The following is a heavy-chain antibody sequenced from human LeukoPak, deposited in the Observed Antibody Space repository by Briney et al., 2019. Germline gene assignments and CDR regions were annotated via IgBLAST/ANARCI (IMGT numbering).Heavy chain of an antibody. Sequence: GGSLRLSCAASGLPFSDLYMSWIRQAPGKGLEWVSYIGRSGTNMYYADSVKGRFTISRDSAKNSVYLQMDSLRAEDTAVYYCAREIWGGSFGDWGQGTLVTVSS. J-gene: IGHJ4*02. V-gene: IGHV3-11*01. CDR2: IGRSGTNM. D-gene: IGHD3-3*01. CDR1: GLPFSDLY. CDR3: AREIWGGSFGD.